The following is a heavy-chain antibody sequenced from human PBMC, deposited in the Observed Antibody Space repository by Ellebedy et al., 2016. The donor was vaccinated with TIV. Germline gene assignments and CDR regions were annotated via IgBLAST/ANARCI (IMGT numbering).Heavy chain of an antibody. CDR3: ARVSPVDRYWYFDL. V-gene: IGHV3-74*01. J-gene: IGHJ2*01. CDR1: GFTFTPYW. D-gene: IGHD6-19*01. Sequence: GESLKISCAASGFTFTPYWMYWVRQAPGKGLVWVSRISSDGSSATYADFVKGRFTISRDNAKDTLFLQMNSLRVDDTALYYCARVSPVDRYWYFDLWGRGTQVTVSS. CDR2: ISSDGSSA.